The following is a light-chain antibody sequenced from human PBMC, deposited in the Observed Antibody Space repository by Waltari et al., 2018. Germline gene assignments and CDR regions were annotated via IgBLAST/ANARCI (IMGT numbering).Light chain of an antibody. Sequence: EIVLTQSPGTLSLSPGERAILSCRASQSVSRALAWYQQKPGQAPRLLIYAASTRATGVPDRFNGSGSGTDFSLTISRLDPEDFAVYYCQHYVNLPVTFGQGTKVEI. CDR2: AAS. CDR3: QHYVNLPVT. CDR1: QSVSRA. J-gene: IGKJ1*01. V-gene: IGKV3-20*01.